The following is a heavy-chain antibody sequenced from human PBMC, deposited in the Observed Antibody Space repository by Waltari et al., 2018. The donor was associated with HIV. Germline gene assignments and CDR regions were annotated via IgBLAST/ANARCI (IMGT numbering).Heavy chain of an antibody. CDR1: GFTFINAW. CDR2: IKSKNDGGTI. Sequence: SGFTFINAWMSWVRQAPGKGLEWLGRIKSKNDGGTIDYAAPVKDRFTILRDDSKHTLYLEMSSLKIEDTGIYYCVTDAVAVPLDTAYWGQGTLVTVSS. CDR3: VTDAVAVPLDTAY. J-gene: IGHJ4*02. V-gene: IGHV3-15*01. D-gene: IGHD2-21*01.